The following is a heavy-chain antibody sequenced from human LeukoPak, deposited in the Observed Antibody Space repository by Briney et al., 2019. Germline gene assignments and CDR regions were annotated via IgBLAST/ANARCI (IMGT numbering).Heavy chain of an antibody. D-gene: IGHD3-22*01. J-gene: IGHJ4*02. CDR3: AKDSTVVAWVDY. Sequence: GASVRVSCKASGYTFTSYDINWVRQATGQGLEWMGWMNPNSGNTGYAQKFQGRVTMTRNTSISTAYMELSSLRSEDTAVYYCAKDSTVVAWVDYWGQGTLVTVSS. CDR2: MNPNSGNT. CDR1: GYTFTSYD. V-gene: IGHV1-8*01.